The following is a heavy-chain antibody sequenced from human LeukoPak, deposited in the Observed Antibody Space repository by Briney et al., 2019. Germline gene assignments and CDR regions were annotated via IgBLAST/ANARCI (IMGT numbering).Heavy chain of an antibody. D-gene: IGHD3-10*02. CDR3: AELGITMNGGV. Sequence: PGRSLRLSCAASGFTFSSYEMNWVRQAPGKGLEWVSYISSSGSTIYYADSVKGRFTISRDNAKNSLYLQMNGLRAEDTAVYYCAELGITMNGGVWGKGTTVTISS. CDR1: GFTFSSYE. V-gene: IGHV3-48*03. J-gene: IGHJ6*04. CDR2: ISSSGSTI.